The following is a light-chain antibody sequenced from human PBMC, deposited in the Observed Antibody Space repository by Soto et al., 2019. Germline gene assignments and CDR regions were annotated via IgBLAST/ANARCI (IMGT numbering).Light chain of an antibody. CDR2: RVS. Sequence: EIVLTQSPGTLSLSPGERATLSCRASQTITTLAWYQRKPGQAPRLLIYRVSSRATGVPDRFSGSGSGPDYTLTISRLEPEYFAVYYCQQYGNLPLTFGGGTQVEIK. CDR1: QTITT. V-gene: IGKV3-20*01. CDR3: QQYGNLPLT. J-gene: IGKJ4*01.